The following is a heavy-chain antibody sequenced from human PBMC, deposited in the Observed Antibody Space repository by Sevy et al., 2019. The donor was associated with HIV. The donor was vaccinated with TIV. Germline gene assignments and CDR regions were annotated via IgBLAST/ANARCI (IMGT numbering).Heavy chain of an antibody. CDR2: MNPNSGNT. Sequence: AAVKVSCKASGYTFTSYDINWVRQATGQGLEWMGWMNPNSGNTGYSQKFQGRVTMIRNTSISTAYMGLSSLRSEDTAGYYCARVGPYGDYFDYWGQGTLVTVSS. V-gene: IGHV1-8*01. J-gene: IGHJ4*02. CDR3: ARVGPYGDYFDY. D-gene: IGHD4-17*01. CDR1: GYTFTSYD.